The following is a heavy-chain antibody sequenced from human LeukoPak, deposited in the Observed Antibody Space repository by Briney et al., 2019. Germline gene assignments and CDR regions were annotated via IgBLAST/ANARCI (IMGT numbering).Heavy chain of an antibody. Sequence: PSETLSLTCTVSGDSISTYYWNWIRQPPGKRLEWIGHIHFSGDANYNPSLKSRVTISLDSAKNQFSLRLSSVTAADTAVYYCARSVQMSSASATSNTWLDPWGQGTLVSVSP. V-gene: IGHV4-59*01. J-gene: IGHJ5*02. CDR2: IHFSGDA. CDR3: ARSVQMSSASATSNTWLDP. CDR1: GDSISTYY. D-gene: IGHD3-10*01.